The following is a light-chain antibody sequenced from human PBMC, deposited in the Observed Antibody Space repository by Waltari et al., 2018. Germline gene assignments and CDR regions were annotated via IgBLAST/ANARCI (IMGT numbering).Light chain of an antibody. CDR2: EVT. CDR3: SSYRSRNTPVL. CDR1: SSDIGASNY. V-gene: IGLV2-14*01. Sequence: QSALTQPASVSGSPGQSITISCTGTSSDIGASNYVSWYQQHPGKAPKLMISEVTNRPSGVPARFSGSKSGNTASLRISGLQAEDEADYYCSSYRSRNTPVLFGGGTTLTVV. J-gene: IGLJ3*02.